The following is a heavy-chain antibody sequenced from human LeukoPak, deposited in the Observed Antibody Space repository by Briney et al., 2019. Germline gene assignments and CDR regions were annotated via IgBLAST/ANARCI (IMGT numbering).Heavy chain of an antibody. CDR1: GYTFTGYY. J-gene: IGHJ6*02. V-gene: IGHV1-2*04. D-gene: IGHD5-12*01. CDR3: ARDQNGYSGYDSYGMDV. Sequence: ASVKVSCKASGYTFTGYYMHWVRQAPGRGLEWMGWINPNSGGTNYAQKFQGWVTMTRDTSISTAYMELSRLRSDDTAVYYCARDQNGYSGYDSYGMDVWGQGTTVTVSS. CDR2: INPNSGGT.